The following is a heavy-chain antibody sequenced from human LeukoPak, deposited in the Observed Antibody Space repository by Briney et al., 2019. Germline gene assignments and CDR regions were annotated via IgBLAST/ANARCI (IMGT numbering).Heavy chain of an antibody. J-gene: IGHJ4*02. CDR1: GFTFSSYG. V-gene: IGHV3-30*03. Sequence: GGSLRLSCAASGFTFSSYGMHWVRQAPGKGLEWVAVVSYDGSKYYADSVKGRFTISRDNSKNTLYLQMSSLRAEDTAVYYCAASYVSSFTYYYDSSGYGPGRTDYWGQGTLVTVSS. CDR2: VSYDGSK. D-gene: IGHD3-22*01. CDR3: AASYVSSFTYYYDSSGYGPGRTDY.